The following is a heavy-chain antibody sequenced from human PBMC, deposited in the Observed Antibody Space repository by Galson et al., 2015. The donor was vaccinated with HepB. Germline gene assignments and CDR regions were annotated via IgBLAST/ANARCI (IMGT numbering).Heavy chain of an antibody. Sequence: SLRLSCAASGFTFSNHWMNWVRQTPGKGLMWVSIINNDGYTTVYADSVRGRFTISRDNAKNTQYLQMNSLRAEDTAIYYCVSETRLGYWGQGALVTVSS. CDR3: VSETRLGY. D-gene: IGHD6-6*01. CDR1: GFTFSNHW. J-gene: IGHJ4*02. CDR2: INNDGYTT. V-gene: IGHV3-74*01.